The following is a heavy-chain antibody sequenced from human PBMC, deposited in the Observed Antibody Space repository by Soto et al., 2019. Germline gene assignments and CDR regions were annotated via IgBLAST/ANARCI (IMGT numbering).Heavy chain of an antibody. CDR2: ISWNSGSI. J-gene: IGHJ6*02. V-gene: IGHV3-9*01. D-gene: IGHD2-2*01. Sequence: PVGSLRLSCAASGFTFDDYAMHWVRQAPGKGLEWVSGISWNSGSIGYADSVKGRFTISRDNAKNSLYLQMNSPRAEDTALYYCAKDISPEMPYGMDVWGQGTTVTVSS. CDR1: GFTFDDYA. CDR3: AKDISPEMPYGMDV.